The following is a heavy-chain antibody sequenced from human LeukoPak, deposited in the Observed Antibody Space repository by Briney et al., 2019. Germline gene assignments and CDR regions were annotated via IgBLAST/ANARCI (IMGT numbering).Heavy chain of an antibody. D-gene: IGHD3/OR15-3a*01. Sequence: PGGSLRLSCAASGFTFSSYEMNWVRQAPGKGLEWVAVISYDGSNKYYADSVKGRFTISRDNSKNTLYLQMNSLRAEDTAVYYCARDLRTDSSFSPFDYWGQGTLVTVSS. CDR3: ARDLRTDSSFSPFDY. CDR1: GFTFSSYE. CDR2: ISYDGSNK. V-gene: IGHV3-30*04. J-gene: IGHJ4*02.